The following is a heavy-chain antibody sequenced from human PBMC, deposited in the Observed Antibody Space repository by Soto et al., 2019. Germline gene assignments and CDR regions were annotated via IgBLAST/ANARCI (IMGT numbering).Heavy chain of an antibody. CDR1: GGTFSSYG. CDR3: AKQYGLTYYSGMDV. CDR2: IIPIFDTA. J-gene: IGHJ6*02. Sequence: QVQLVQSGAEVKKPGSSVKVSCKASGGTFSSYGISWVRQAPGQGLEWMGGIIPIFDTANYAQNFQGRVTLTADEFTSTAYMELSSLRSEDTAVYYCAKQYGLTYYSGMDVWGQGTTVTVSS. V-gene: IGHV1-69*12. D-gene: IGHD3-10*01.